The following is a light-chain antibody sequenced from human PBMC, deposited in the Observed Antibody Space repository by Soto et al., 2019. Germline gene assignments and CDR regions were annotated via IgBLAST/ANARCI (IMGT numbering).Light chain of an antibody. CDR2: AAS. CDR1: QSISSY. Sequence: DVQMTQSPSSLSASVGDRVTITCRASQSISSYVKWDQQKPGKAPKILISAASSLQRGVPSMFSGSGSGTDFALTISSRPPEDVASYYCQLSYSTPYSFGQGTKLQIK. V-gene: IGKV1-39*01. CDR3: QLSYSTPYS. J-gene: IGKJ2*01.